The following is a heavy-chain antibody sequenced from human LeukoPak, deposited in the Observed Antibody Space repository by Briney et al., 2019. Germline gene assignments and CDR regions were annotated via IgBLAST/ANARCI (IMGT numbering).Heavy chain of an antibody. V-gene: IGHV3-48*03. CDR2: ISSSGSTI. CDR1: GFPFSSYE. D-gene: IGHD4-11*01. Sequence: PGGSLRLSCAASGFPFSSYEMNWVRQAPGKGLEWVSYISSSGSTIYYADSVKGRYTIYRDNAKNSLYLLMNSLRAEDTAVYYCAREDHSNYEYWGQGTLVTVSS. CDR3: AREDHSNYEY. J-gene: IGHJ4*02.